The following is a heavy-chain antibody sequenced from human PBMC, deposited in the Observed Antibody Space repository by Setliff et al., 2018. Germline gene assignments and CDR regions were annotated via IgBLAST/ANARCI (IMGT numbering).Heavy chain of an antibody. CDR1: GFTFSSYS. J-gene: IGHJ6*02. D-gene: IGHD3-9*01. CDR3: AKVAHGGRLVCPSDV. V-gene: IGHV3-30*02. CDR2: INHDGIEK. Sequence: PSETLSLSCAASGFTFSSYSMSWVRQAPGKGLEWVANINHDGIEKYYADSVKGRFTISRDNSKNTLYLQMNSLRAEDTAVYYCAKVAHGGRLVCPSDVWGQGTTVTVSS.